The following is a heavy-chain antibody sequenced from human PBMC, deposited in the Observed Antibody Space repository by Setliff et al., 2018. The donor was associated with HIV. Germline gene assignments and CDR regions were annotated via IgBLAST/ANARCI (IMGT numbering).Heavy chain of an antibody. D-gene: IGHD2-15*01. CDR2: IYTSGST. V-gene: IGHV4-61*02. CDR3: AREVDKRQDSDAFDI. Sequence: KTSETLSLTCTVSSDSITNNSYYWSWIRQPAGKGLEWIGRIYTSGSTNYNPSLKSRVTISVDTSKNQFSLKLSSVTAADTAVYYCAREVDKRQDSDAFDIWGPGTMVTVSS. J-gene: IGHJ3*02. CDR1: SDSITNNSYY.